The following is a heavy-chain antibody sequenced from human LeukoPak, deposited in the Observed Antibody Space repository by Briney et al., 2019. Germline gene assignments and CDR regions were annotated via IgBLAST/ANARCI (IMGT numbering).Heavy chain of an antibody. D-gene: IGHD3-3*01. V-gene: IGHV3-30*18. CDR1: GFTFSSYG. CDR2: ISYDGSNK. J-gene: IGHJ5*02. CDR3: AKDHYAFWSGYSQGWFDP. Sequence: GGSLRLACAASGFTFSSYGMHWVRQAPGKGLEWVAVISYDGSNKYYADSVKGRFTISRDNSKNTLYLQMNSLRAEDTAVYYCAKDHYAFWSGYSQGWFDPWGQGTLVTVSS.